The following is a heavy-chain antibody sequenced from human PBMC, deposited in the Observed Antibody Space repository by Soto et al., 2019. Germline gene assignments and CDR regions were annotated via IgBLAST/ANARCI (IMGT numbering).Heavy chain of an antibody. V-gene: IGHV3-53*01. CDR2: IYSGGST. CDR3: ARMRGYSYGYYYFDY. J-gene: IGHJ4*02. CDR1: GFTVSSNY. Sequence: EVQLVESGGGLIQPGGSLRLSCVASGFTVSSNYMSWVRQAPGKGLEWVSVIYSGGSTYYADSVKGRFTISRDNSKNTLYLQMNSLRAEDTAVYYCARMRGYSYGYYYFDYWGQGTLVTVSS. D-gene: IGHD5-18*01.